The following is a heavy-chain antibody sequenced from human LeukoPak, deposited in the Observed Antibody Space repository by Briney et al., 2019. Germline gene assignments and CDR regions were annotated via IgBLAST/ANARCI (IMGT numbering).Heavy chain of an antibody. V-gene: IGHV1-2*02. CDR2: INPNSGGT. CDR3: ARAGMEVIKVYYYYYMDV. D-gene: IGHD3-22*01. Sequence: GASVKVSCKASGYTFTGYHMHWVRQAPGQGLEWMGWINPNSGGTNYAQKFQGRVTMTRDTSISTAYMELSRLRSDDTAVYYCARAGMEVIKVYYYYYMDVWGKGTTVTVSS. CDR1: GYTFTGYH. J-gene: IGHJ6*03.